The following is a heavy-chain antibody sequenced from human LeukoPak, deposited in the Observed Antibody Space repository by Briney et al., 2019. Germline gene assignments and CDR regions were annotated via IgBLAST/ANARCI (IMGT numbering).Heavy chain of an antibody. D-gene: IGHD3-3*01. CDR3: ASQTYYDFWSGYSAYDY. J-gene: IGHJ4*02. CDR2: INHSGST. V-gene: IGHV4-34*01. CDR1: GGSFSGYY. Sequence: KPSETLSLTCAVYGGSFSGYYWSWIRQPPGKGLEWIGEINHSGSTNYNPSLKSRVTISVDTSKNQFSLKLSSVTAADTAVYYCASQTYYDFWSGYSAYDYWGQGTLVTVSS.